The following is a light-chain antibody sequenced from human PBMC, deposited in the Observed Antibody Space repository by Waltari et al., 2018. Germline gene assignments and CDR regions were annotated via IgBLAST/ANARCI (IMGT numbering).Light chain of an antibody. Sequence: QSVLTPPPSVSGAPGQRVTISCTGSGSNIGAGFDVHWYQQLPGTAPKLLVYGNNSRPSGVPDRFSSAKSGTAACLAITGLQAEDEADYYCQSYDISLTGSGVFGGGTKLTVL. CDR2: GNN. CDR3: QSYDISLTGSGV. CDR1: GSNIGAGFD. J-gene: IGLJ3*02. V-gene: IGLV1-40*01.